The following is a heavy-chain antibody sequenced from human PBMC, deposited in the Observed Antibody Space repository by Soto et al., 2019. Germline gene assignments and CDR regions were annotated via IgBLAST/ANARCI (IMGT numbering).Heavy chain of an antibody. CDR3: ARDDIPGITVATYGLDV. Sequence: QVQLVESGGGVVQPGRSLRLSCAASGFIFSNFGMHWVRQAPGKGLEWVAVIWYDGSNEYYADSVKGRFTISKDNSKNMLYLQMNSLRPEDTAVYYCARDDIPGITVATYGLDVWGQGTTVTVSS. CDR1: GFIFSNFG. V-gene: IGHV3-33*01. D-gene: IGHD6-19*01. CDR2: IWYDGSNE. J-gene: IGHJ6*02.